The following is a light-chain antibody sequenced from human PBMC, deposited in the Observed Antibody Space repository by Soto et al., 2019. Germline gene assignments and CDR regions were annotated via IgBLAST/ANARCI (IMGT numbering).Light chain of an antibody. CDR1: SRAVGRYNY. V-gene: IGLV2-14*03. Sequence: SSLAPPAPVSGSRGQSITISCTGTSRAVGRYNYVSWFQQHPGKVPKLIIYDVSNWPSGVSDRFSGSKSGNTASLTISGLQPEDEADYYCSSFTSSSTFVFGTGTKVTVL. J-gene: IGLJ1*01. CDR2: DVS. CDR3: SSFTSSSTFV.